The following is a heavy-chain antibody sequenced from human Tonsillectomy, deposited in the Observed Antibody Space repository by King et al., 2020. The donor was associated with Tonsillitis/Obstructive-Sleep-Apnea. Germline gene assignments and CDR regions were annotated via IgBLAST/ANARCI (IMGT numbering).Heavy chain of an antibody. CDR2: INHSGST. CDR1: GGSFSDYY. Sequence: VQLQQWGAGLLKPSETLSLTCAVYGGSFSDYYWSWIRQPPGKGLEWIAEINHSGSTNYNPSLKSRVTISVDTSNNQFSLKLSSVTAADTAVYYCARGSLWYFDLWGRGPLVTVSS. V-gene: IGHV4-34*01. CDR3: ARGSLWYFDL. J-gene: IGHJ2*01.